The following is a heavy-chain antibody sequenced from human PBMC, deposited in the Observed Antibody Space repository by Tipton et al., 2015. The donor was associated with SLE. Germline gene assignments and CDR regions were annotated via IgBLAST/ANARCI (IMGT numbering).Heavy chain of an antibody. CDR3: ARITVVKKPLPYYFDY. D-gene: IGHD4-23*01. J-gene: IGHJ4*02. CDR1: GGSISSYY. CDR2: IYYSGST. Sequence: TLSLTCTVSGGSISSYYWSWIRQPPGKGLEWIGYIYYSGSTNYNPSLKSRVTISVDTSKNQFSLKLSSVTAADTAVYYCARITVVKKPLPYYFDYWGQGTLVTVSS. V-gene: IGHV4-59*08.